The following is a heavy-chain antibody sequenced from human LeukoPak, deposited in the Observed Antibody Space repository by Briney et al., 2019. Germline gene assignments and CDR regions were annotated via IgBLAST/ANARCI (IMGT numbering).Heavy chain of an antibody. V-gene: IGHV4-39*02. CDR2: IYSSGST. D-gene: IGHD1-26*01. CDR3: AKGGGYGLIDY. Sequence: SSETLSLTCTVSGASISGSGYYWGWIRQPPGKGLEWIGSIYSSGSTYYNASLQSRVTISIETSKNQISLRLNSVTAADTAMYYCAKGGGYGLIDYWGQGTLVTVSS. CDR1: GASISGSGYY. J-gene: IGHJ4*02.